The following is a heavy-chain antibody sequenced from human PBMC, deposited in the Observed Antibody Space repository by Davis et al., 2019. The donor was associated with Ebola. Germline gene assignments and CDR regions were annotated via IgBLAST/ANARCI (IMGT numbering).Heavy chain of an antibody. CDR3: ARALDAVTTWNWFDP. CDR1: GFTFSSYS. J-gene: IGHJ5*02. V-gene: IGHV3-48*02. CDR2: ISSSSSTI. Sequence: PGGSLRLSCAASGFTFSSYSMNWVRQAPGKGLEWVSYISSSSSTIYYADSVKGRFTISRDNAKNSLYLQMNSLRDEDTAVYYCARALDAVTTWNWFDPWGQGTLVTVSS. D-gene: IGHD4-11*01.